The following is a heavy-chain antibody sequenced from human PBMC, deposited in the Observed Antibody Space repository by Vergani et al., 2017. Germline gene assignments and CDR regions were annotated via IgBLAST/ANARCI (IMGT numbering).Heavy chain of an antibody. D-gene: IGHD1-1*01. CDR2: ISWNSCSI. J-gene: IGHJ3*02. Sequence: EVQLVESGGGLVQPGRSLRLSCAASGFTFDDYAMHWVRQAPGKGLEWVSGISWNSCSIGYADSVKGRFTISRDNAKNSLYLQMNSLRAEDTALYYCAKDMNAYNWNDGAFDIWGQGTMVTVSS. V-gene: IGHV3-9*01. CDR1: GFTFDDYA. CDR3: AKDMNAYNWNDGAFDI.